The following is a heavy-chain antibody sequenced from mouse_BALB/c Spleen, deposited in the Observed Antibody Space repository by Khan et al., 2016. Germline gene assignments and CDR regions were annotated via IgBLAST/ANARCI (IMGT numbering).Heavy chain of an antibody. J-gene: IGHJ3*01. D-gene: IGHD2-4*01. CDR3: AREGLRRGFAY. CDR2: ISDGGSYT. Sequence: EVELVESGGGLVKPGGSLKLSSAASGFSFSDFYMYWVRQTPDKRLEWVATISDGGSYTYYPASVKGRLPISRDNAKKHLYQQMSSLKSEDTAMYYCAREGLRRGFAYWGQGTLVTVSA. CDR1: GFSFSDFY. V-gene: IGHV5-4*02.